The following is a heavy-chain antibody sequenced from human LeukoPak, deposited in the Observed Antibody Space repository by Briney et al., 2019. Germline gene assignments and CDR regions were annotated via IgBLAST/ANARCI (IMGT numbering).Heavy chain of an antibody. CDR2: INHSGST. CDR3: ARAPRIAARPRDRYMDV. Sequence: SETLSLTCAVSGYSINSGYYWGWIRQPPGKGLEWIGEINHSGSTNYNPSLKSRVTISVDTSKNQFSLKLSSVTAADTAVYYCARAPRIAARPRDRYMDVWGKGTTVTVSS. J-gene: IGHJ6*03. V-gene: IGHV4-38-2*01. D-gene: IGHD6-6*01. CDR1: GYSINSGYY.